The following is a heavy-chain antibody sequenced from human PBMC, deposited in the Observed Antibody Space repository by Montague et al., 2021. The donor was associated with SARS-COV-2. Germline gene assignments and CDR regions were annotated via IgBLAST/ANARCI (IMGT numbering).Heavy chain of an antibody. CDR3: ARTIVVVSAASRYFDL. CDR1: GDSITTYY. V-gene: IGHV4-59*01. J-gene: IGHJ2*01. CDR2: IYYSGST. Sequence: SETLSLTCSVSGDSITTYYWSWIRQSPGRGLEWIGHIYYSGSTNYNPSLKSRVTISVDTSKTQFSLKLNSVTAADTAVYYCARTIVVVSAASRYFDLWGRGTLVTVSS. D-gene: IGHD2-2*01.